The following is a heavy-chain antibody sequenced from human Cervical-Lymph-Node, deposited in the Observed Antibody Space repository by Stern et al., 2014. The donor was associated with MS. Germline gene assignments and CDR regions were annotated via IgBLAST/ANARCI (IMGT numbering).Heavy chain of an antibody. V-gene: IGHV1-2*06. D-gene: IGHD3-22*01. J-gene: IGHJ4*02. Sequence: VQLVESGTKIQKPGASVRVSCKASGYTFTAFFIHWVRQVPGQGLEWMGRLNPNSDDPTVAQNFQDRVNLTRATSIGTATMELSRLTAADTAVYFCAREATRIVVGIDYWGQGTQVTVSS. CDR3: AREATRIVVGIDY. CDR1: GYTFTAFF. CDR2: LNPNSDDP.